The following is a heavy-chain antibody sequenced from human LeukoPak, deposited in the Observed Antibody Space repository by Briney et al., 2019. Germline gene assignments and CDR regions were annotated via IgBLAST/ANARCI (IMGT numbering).Heavy chain of an antibody. V-gene: IGHV3-20*04. CDR1: GFTFVDYG. Sequence: GGALRLSCSASGFTFVDYGMSWVRQAPGKGLERVSGINWNGGSTGDADSVKGRFTISRDNAKNSLYLQMNSLRAEDTALYYCAREGFSSSWYFDYWGQGTLVTVSS. CDR2: INWNGGST. CDR3: AREGFSSSWYFDY. D-gene: IGHD6-13*01. J-gene: IGHJ4*02.